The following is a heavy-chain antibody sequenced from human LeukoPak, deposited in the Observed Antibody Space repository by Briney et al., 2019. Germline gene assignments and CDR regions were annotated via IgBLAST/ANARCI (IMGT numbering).Heavy chain of an antibody. CDR1: GFTFSSYA. CDR2: ISSDGSTI. CDR3: ARDPAMQTWLSAYYFDY. D-gene: IGHD3-22*01. J-gene: IGHJ4*02. Sequence: GGSLRLSCAASGFTFSSYAMNWVRQAPGKGLEWISYISSDGSTIYYADSVKGRFTISRDNARNSLSLQMNSLRAEDTAVYYCARDPAMQTWLSAYYFDYWGQGTQVTVSS. V-gene: IGHV3-48*01.